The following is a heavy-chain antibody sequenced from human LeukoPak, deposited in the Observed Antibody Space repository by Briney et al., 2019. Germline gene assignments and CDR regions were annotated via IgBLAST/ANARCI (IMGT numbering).Heavy chain of an antibody. J-gene: IGHJ4*02. V-gene: IGHV4-38-2*02. D-gene: IGHD6-13*01. CDR3: AIEQQLARGHY. CDR2: IYHSGST. CDR1: GYSISSGYY. Sequence: SETLSLTCTVSGYSISSGYYWGWIRQPPGKGLEWIGSIYHSGSTYYNPSLKSRVTISVGTSKNQFSLKLSSVTAADTAVYYCAIEQQLARGHYWGQGTLVTVSS.